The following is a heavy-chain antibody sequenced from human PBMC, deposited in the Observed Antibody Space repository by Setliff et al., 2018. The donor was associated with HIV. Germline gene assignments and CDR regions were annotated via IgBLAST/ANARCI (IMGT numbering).Heavy chain of an antibody. CDR1: GGSISSYD. CDR2: IYTSGSV. CDR3: ARSPRIGVAGEFEY. V-gene: IGHV4-4*09. D-gene: IGHD6-19*01. J-gene: IGHJ4*02. Sequence: SGTLSLTCTVSGGSISSYDWRWIRQPPGKGLEWIGYIYTSGSVNYNPSLNSRVTISVDTSKNQFSLKVNSVTAADTAVYYCARSPRIGVAGEFEYWGQGTLVTVSS.